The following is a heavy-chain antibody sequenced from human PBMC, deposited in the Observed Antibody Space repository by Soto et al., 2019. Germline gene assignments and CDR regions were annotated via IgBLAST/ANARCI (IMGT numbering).Heavy chain of an antibody. CDR2: IIPIFGKA. Sequence: QVQLVQSGAEVKKPGSSVKVSCKASGGTFSSYAISWVRQAPGQGLEWMGGIIPIFGKADYAQKFHGRVTITADESTGTAYMQLGSLGFADTAVYYCARRYGGSGCSSRVGFYYYGMDVWGRGTPVAVSS. J-gene: IGHJ6*02. D-gene: IGHD3-10*01. CDR3: ARRYGGSGCSSRVGFYYYGMDV. V-gene: IGHV1-69*12. CDR1: GGTFSSYA.